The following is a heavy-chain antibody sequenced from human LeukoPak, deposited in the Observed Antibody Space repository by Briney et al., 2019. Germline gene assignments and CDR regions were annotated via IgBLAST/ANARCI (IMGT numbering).Heavy chain of an antibody. J-gene: IGHJ4*02. CDR1: GFTFISYS. CDR2: ISSSSSYI. V-gene: IGHV3-21*01. Sequence: GGSLRLSCAASGFTFISYSINWVRPAPGKWLEWVSSISSSSSYIYYADSVKGRFTISRDNAKNSLYLQMNSLRAEDTAVYYCARSPEGPHDYWGQGTLVTVSS. CDR3: ARSPEGPHDY.